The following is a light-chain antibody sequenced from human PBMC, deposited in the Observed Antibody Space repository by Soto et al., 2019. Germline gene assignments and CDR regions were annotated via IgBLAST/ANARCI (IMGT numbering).Light chain of an antibody. CDR1: QSISTE. CDR3: QQGHNWPLA. Sequence: EIVMTQSPATLSVSPGERATLSCRASQSISTELAWYQQKPGQPPRLLIYSASTRDTGVPARFPGSGSGSEFTLTISGLQSEDFAVYYCQQGHNWPLAFGQGPRLEI. CDR2: SAS. J-gene: IGKJ2*01. V-gene: IGKV3-15*01.